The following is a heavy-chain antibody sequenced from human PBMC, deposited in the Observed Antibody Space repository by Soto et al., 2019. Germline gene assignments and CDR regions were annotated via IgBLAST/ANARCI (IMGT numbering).Heavy chain of an antibody. CDR1: GFSLTSNAVG. Sequence: QITLKESGPTLVKPTQTLTLTCTFSGFSLTSNAVGVGWFRQPPGKALEWLALIYWDDDNHYSPSLKSRLTFTKDTSKNQVVLIMTNMDPVDTATYYCAPVSGWLFDFWRQGTLVTVSS. V-gene: IGHV2-5*02. CDR3: APVSGWLFDF. J-gene: IGHJ4*02. CDR2: IYWDDDN. D-gene: IGHD6-19*01.